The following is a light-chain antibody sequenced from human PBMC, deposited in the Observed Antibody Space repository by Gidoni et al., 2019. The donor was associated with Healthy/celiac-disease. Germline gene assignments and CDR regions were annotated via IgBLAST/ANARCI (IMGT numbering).Light chain of an antibody. CDR3: QQRSNWPPLT. CDR2: DAS. V-gene: IGKV3-11*01. J-gene: IGKJ4*01. Sequence: EIVLTQPPATLSLSPGESATISCRASQSVSSYLAWYQQKPGQAPRLLIYDASNRATGIPARFSGSGSGTDFTLTISSLEPEDFAVYYCQQRSNWPPLTFGGGTKVEIK. CDR1: QSVSSY.